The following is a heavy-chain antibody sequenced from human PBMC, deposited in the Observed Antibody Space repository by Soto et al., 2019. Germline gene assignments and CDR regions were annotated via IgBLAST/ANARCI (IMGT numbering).Heavy chain of an antibody. J-gene: IGHJ6*02. CDR3: ARAPIYTAMVIDYGMDV. CDR1: GYTFTSYY. Sequence: ASVKVSCKASGYTFTSYYMHWVRQAPGQGLEWMGIINPSGGSTSYAQKFQGRVTITADESTSTAYMELSSLRSEDTAVYYCARAPIYTAMVIDYGMDVWGQGTTVTVSS. CDR2: INPSGGST. D-gene: IGHD5-18*01. V-gene: IGHV1-46*01.